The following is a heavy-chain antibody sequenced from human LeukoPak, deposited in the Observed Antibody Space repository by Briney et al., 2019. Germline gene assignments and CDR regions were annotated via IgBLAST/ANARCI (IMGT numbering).Heavy chain of an antibody. CDR2: IKQDGSEK. V-gene: IGHV3-7*01. CDR3: ARSSWNFDY. D-gene: IGHD2-15*01. CDR1: GFTFSNYW. J-gene: IGHJ4*02. Sequence: PGGSLRLSCAASGFTFSNYWMTWVRQAPGKGLEWVANIKQDGSEKHYVDSVKGRFTTSRDNAKNSLYLQMNSLRDEDTAVYYCARSSWNFDYWGQGTLVTVSS.